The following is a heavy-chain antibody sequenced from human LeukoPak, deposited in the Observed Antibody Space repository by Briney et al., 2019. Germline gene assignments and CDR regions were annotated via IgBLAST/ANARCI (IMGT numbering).Heavy chain of an antibody. CDR3: ARANYYDTSGYSRGAFDI. D-gene: IGHD3-22*01. J-gene: IGHJ3*02. CDR2: IYSSGNT. V-gene: IGHV4-39*07. CDR1: GASISSSNYY. Sequence: SETLSLTCAVSGASISSSNYYWGWARQSPGKGLEWIGNIYSSGNTYYNASLKSRVTMYIDTSKNQFSLKLSSVTAADTAVYYCARANYYDTSGYSRGAFDIWGQGTMVTVSS.